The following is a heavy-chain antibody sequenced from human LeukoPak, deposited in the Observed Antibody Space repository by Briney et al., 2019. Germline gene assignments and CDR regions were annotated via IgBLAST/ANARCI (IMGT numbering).Heavy chain of an antibody. CDR3: ARDLNWNFDY. V-gene: IGHV3-21*01. Sequence: PGGSLSLSCAASGFTFSSYSMNWVRQAPGKGLEWVSSISASSTYIYYADSVKGRFTISRDNAKNSLYLQMNTLRAEDTAVYYCARDLNWNFDYWGRGTLVTVSS. CDR1: GFTFSSYS. CDR2: ISASSTYI. D-gene: IGHD1-1*01. J-gene: IGHJ4*02.